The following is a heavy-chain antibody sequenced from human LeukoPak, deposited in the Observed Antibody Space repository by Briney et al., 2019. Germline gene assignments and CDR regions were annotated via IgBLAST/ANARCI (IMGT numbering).Heavy chain of an antibody. Sequence: PGGSLRLSCAASGFTFSSYGMHWVRQAPGKGLEWVAVISYDGSNKYYADSVKGRFTISRDNSKNTLYLQMNSLRAEDTAVYYCAKDEKSVFSRWLQSPIQHWGQGALVTVSS. V-gene: IGHV3-30*18. CDR3: AKDEKSVFSRWLQSPIQH. CDR1: GFTFSSYG. CDR2: ISYDGSNK. J-gene: IGHJ1*01. D-gene: IGHD5-24*01.